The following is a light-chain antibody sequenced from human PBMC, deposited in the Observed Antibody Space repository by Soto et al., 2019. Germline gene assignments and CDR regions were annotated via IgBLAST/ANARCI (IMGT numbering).Light chain of an antibody. Sequence: EIVMTQSPATLSVSPGERATLSCRASQSVSGNLAWYQQKPVQAPRLLIYGASTRTTGIPARFSGSGSGTEVTPIKSSVQFEDCAFYSCQEYSSWPTFTFGPGTKLAIK. CDR3: QEYSSWPTFT. J-gene: IGKJ3*01. CDR2: GAS. V-gene: IGKV3-15*01. CDR1: QSVSGN.